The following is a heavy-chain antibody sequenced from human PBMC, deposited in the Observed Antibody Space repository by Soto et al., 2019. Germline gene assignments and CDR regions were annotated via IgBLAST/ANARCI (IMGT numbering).Heavy chain of an antibody. D-gene: IGHD5-18*01. CDR2: IYYSGST. V-gene: IGHV4-30-4*01. CDR1: GGSISSGDYY. J-gene: IGHJ4*02. Sequence: QVQLQESGPGLVKPSQTLSLTCTVSGGSISSGDYYWSWIRQPPGKGLEWIGYIYYSGSTYYNPSLKIGFPIQEDPPKNHSPLKRCSLPVADRAVYSWDVTSYGSPFNAYGGQETLFPV. CDR3: DVTSYGSPFNAY.